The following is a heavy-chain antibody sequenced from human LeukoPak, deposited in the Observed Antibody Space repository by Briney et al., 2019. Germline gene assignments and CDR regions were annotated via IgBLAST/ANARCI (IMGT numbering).Heavy chain of an antibody. Sequence: GGSLRLSCAASGFTFSSYWMSWVRQAPGKGLEWVANIKQDGSEKYYVDSVKGRFTISRDNAKNSLYLQMNSLRAEDTAVYYCARHLGTAMVSPLGYWGQGTLVTVSS. V-gene: IGHV3-7*03. D-gene: IGHD5-18*01. J-gene: IGHJ4*02. CDR2: IKQDGSEK. CDR1: GFTFSSYW. CDR3: ARHLGTAMVSPLGY.